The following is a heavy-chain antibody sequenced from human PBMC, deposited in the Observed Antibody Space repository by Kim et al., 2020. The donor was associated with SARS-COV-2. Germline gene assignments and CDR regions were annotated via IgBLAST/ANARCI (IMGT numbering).Heavy chain of an antibody. V-gene: IGHV1-69*13. J-gene: IGHJ6*02. CDR2: IIPIFGTA. CDR3: ARDGGCSGGSCHYYYYGMDV. Sequence: SVKVSCKASGGTFSSYAISWVRQAPGQGLEWMGGIIPIFGTANYAQKFQGRVTITADESTSTVYMELSSLRSEDTAVYYCARDGGCSGGSCHYYYYGMDVWGQGTTVTVAS. D-gene: IGHD2-15*01. CDR1: GGTFSSYA.